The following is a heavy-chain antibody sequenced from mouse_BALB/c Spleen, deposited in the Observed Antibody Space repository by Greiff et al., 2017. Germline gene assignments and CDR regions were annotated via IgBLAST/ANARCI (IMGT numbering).Heavy chain of an antibody. CDR2: INSNGGST. D-gene: IGHD1-2*01. V-gene: IGHV5-6-2*01. CDR1: GFTFSSYY. Sequence: DVMLVESGGGLVKLGGSLKLSCAASGFTFSSYYMSWVRQTPEKRLELVAAINSNGGSTYYPDTVKGRFTISRDNAKNTLYLQMSSLKSEDTALYYCASPLLRLRGWFAYWGQGTLVTVSA. CDR3: ASPLLRLRGWFAY. J-gene: IGHJ3*01.